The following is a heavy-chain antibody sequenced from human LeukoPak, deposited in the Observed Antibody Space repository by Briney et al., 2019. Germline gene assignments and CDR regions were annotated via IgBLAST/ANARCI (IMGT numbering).Heavy chain of an antibody. V-gene: IGHV5-51*01. Sequence: GESLKISCKGSGYSFTSYWIGWVRQMPGKGLEWMGIIYPGDSDTRYSPSFQGQVTISADKSISTAYLQWSSLKASDTAMYYCVRLIRYYYGSGSYPFYFDYWGQGTLVTVSS. D-gene: IGHD3-10*01. J-gene: IGHJ4*02. CDR1: GYSFTSYW. CDR3: VRLIRYYYGSGSYPFYFDY. CDR2: IYPGDSDT.